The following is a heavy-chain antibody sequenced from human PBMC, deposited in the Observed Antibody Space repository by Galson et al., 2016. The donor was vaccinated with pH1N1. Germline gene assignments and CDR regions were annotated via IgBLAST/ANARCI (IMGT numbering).Heavy chain of an antibody. J-gene: IGHJ5*02. CDR3: AIMQRYYFDSSGYYFP. V-gene: IGHV1-69*13. Sequence: SVKVSCKASGGTFSSNTVSWVRQAPGHGLEWVGRIVPILGTINYPQKFQGRVTITADESTSTAFLELSSLRSEDTDIYYCAIMQRYYFDSSGYYFPWGQGTLVIVSS. CDR1: GGTFSSNT. CDR2: IVPILGTI. D-gene: IGHD3-22*01.